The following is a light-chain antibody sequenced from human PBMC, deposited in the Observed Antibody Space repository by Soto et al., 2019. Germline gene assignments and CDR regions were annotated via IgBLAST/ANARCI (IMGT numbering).Light chain of an antibody. J-gene: IGLJ2*01. CDR2: GNS. CDR3: QSYDSSLSAHVV. V-gene: IGLV1-40*01. CDR1: SSSIGAGYD. Sequence: QAVVTQPPSVSGAPGQRVTISCTGSSSSIGAGYDVHWYQQLPGTAPKLLIYGNSNRPSGVPDRFSGSKSGTSASLAITGLQAEDEADYHCQSYDSSLSAHVVFGGGTKLTVL.